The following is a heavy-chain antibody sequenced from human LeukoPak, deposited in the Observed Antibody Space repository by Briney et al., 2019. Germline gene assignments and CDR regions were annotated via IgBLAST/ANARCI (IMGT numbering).Heavy chain of an antibody. CDR1: GFPFSVYE. CDR3: ALLAVASDFDY. V-gene: IGHV3-48*03. J-gene: IGHJ4*02. D-gene: IGHD6-19*01. Sequence: GGSLRLSCAVSGFPFSVYEMNWVRQAPGKGLEWVSNIGSSGTTIYYPDSVRGRFSISRDNAKSSLYLQMNSLRVEDTAIYYCALLAVASDFDYWGQGALVTVSS. CDR2: IGSSGTTI.